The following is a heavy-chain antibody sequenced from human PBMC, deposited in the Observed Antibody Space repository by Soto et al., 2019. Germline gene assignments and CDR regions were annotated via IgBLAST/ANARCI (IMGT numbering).Heavy chain of an antibody. D-gene: IGHD3-22*01. CDR2: IYSSGST. CDR1: GGSISNSY. CDR3: ERRLYFVSSGFEGGGMDV. Sequence: SETLSLTCTVSGGSISNSYWSWIRLSPGKGLEWIGYIYSSGSTNYNPSLKSRVTISVDTSKNQFSLKLSSVPAADTAVYYFERRLYFVSSGFEGGGMDVWGQGTTVTVSS. J-gene: IGHJ6*02. V-gene: IGHV4-4*08.